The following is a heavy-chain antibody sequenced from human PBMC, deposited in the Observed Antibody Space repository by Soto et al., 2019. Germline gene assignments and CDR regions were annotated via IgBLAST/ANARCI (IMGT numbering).Heavy chain of an antibody. CDR1: GGSISSGGYY. J-gene: IGHJ4*02. D-gene: IGHD5-18*01. CDR2: ISYSGST. V-gene: IGHV4-31*03. CDR3: ARGYNYAGVFDF. Sequence: QVQLRESGPGLVKSSQTLSLTCTVSGGSISSGGYYWSWIRHHPGKGLEWIGYISYSGSTSYTPSLKSRLTIALDASENQFSLELTSVTAADTAVYYCARGYNYAGVFDFWGQGTLVTVSS.